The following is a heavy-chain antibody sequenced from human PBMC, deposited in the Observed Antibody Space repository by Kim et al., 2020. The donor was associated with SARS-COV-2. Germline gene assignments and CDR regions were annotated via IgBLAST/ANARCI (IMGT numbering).Heavy chain of an antibody. Sequence: GGSLRLSCAASGFTFTNYAMSWVRQAPGKGLEWVSAISASGGNTYYADSVKGRFTVSRDNSQNTLYLRMNSLRTEDTAVYYCAKGPDNRSQGYFNRGGRGTLVTVAA. V-gene: IGHV3-23*01. J-gene: IGHJ4*02. D-gene: IGHD1-20*01. CDR3: AKGPDNRSQGYFNR. CDR2: ISASGGNT. CDR1: GFTFTNYA.